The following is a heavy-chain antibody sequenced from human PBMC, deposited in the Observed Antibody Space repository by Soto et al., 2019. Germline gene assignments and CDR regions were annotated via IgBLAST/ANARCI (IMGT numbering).Heavy chain of an antibody. CDR1: GYSFTSYW. CDR3: ATLNGIAAAGNYYCCGMDV. Sequence: GESLKISCKGSGYSFTSYWISWVRQMPGKGLEWMGRIDPSDSYTNYSPSFQGHVTISADKSISTAYLQWSSLKASDTAMYYCATLNGIAAAGNYYCCGMDVWGQGTTVTVSS. J-gene: IGHJ6*02. CDR2: IDPSDSYT. D-gene: IGHD6-13*01. V-gene: IGHV5-10-1*01.